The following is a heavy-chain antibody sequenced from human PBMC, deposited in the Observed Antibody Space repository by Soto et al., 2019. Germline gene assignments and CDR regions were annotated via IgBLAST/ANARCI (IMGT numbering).Heavy chain of an antibody. CDR2: ISYDGSNK. CDR1: GFTFSSYA. J-gene: IGHJ4*02. D-gene: IGHD5-12*01. V-gene: IGHV3-30-3*01. Sequence: PGGSLRLSCVASGFTFSSYAMHWVRQAPGKGLEWVAVISYDGSNKYYADSVKGRFTISRDNSKNTLYLQMNSLRAEDTAMYYCVGLHYDYWGQGTLVTVSS. CDR3: VGLHYDY.